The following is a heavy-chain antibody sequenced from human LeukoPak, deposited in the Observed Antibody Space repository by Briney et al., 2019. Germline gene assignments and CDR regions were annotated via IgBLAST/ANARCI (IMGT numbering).Heavy chain of an antibody. CDR2: IYSGGST. CDR1: GFTVSSNY. CDR3: ARLVGATGWFDP. D-gene: IGHD1-26*01. V-gene: IGHV3-53*01. J-gene: IGHJ5*02. Sequence: GGSLRLSFAASGFTVSSNYMSWVRQAPGKGLEWVSVIYSGGSTYYADSVKGRFTISRDNSKNTLYLQMNSLRAEDTAVYYCARLVGATGWFDPWGQGTLVTVSS.